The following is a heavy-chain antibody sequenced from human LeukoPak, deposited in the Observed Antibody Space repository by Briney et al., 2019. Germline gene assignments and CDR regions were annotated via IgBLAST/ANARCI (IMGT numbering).Heavy chain of an antibody. J-gene: IGHJ4*02. CDR3: ARGRHDYGAFDY. Sequence: SETLSVTCTVSGGSISSYYWSWIRQHAGKGLEWIGRIYTSGSTNYNPYLKSRVTMSVDTSKNQFSLKLSSVTAADTAVYYCARGRHDYGAFDYWGQGTPVTVSS. D-gene: IGHD4-17*01. CDR2: IYTSGST. CDR1: GGSISSYY. V-gene: IGHV4-4*07.